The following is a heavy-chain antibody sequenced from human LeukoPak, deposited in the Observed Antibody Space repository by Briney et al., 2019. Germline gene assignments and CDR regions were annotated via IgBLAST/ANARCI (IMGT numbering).Heavy chain of an antibody. Sequence: GGSLRLSCAASGFTLSTYDMHWVRQPTGEGLEWVSIIYRAGDTYYPGSVKGRFTISRDNAKNSLYLQMNSLRAEDTAVYYCAREMSGSNDTLDIWRHGTMVTVYS. CDR1: GFTLSTYD. D-gene: IGHD3-10*01. CDR2: IYRAGDT. V-gene: IGHV3-13*01. J-gene: IGHJ3*02. CDR3: AREMSGSNDTLDI.